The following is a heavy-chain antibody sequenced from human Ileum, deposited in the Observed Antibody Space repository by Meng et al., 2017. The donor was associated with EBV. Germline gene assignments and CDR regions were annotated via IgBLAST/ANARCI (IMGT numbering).Heavy chain of an antibody. Sequence: QVDLQGLGPGLVKPSGTVSLTFTVSGGTVNGHPWWSWVRQHPGEGLQWIGQIYHSGATNYNPSTKSRVTISVDTSENQFTVELNSVTAADTAVYYCARIPYGDIYSAYFDYWGQGTLVTVSS. CDR2: IYHSGAT. V-gene: IGHV4-4*02. J-gene: IGHJ4*02. CDR1: GGTVNGHPW. CDR3: ARIPYGDIYSAYFDY. D-gene: IGHD2-21*02.